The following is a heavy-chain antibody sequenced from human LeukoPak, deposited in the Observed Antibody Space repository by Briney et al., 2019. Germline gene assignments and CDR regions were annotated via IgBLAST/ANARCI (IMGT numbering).Heavy chain of an antibody. CDR2: ISYDGSNK. CDR3: ARVRIPRYSSASVQGY. CDR1: GFTFSSYA. J-gene: IGHJ4*02. V-gene: IGHV3-30*01. D-gene: IGHD6-25*01. Sequence: GGSLRLSCAASGFTFSSYAMHWVRQAPGKGLEWVAVISYDGSNKYYADSVKGRFTISRDNSKNTLYLQMNSLRAEDTAVYYCARVRIPRYSSASVQGYWGQGTLVTVSS.